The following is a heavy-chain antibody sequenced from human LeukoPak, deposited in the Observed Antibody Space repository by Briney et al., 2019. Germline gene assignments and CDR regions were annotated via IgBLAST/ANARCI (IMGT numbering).Heavy chain of an antibody. Sequence: PSETLSLTCAVYGGSFNGYYWSWIRQPPGKGLEWIGEINHSGSTSYNLSLKSRVTISVDTSKNQFSLKLSSVTAADTAVYYCARLDYYDSTSWGQGTLVTVSS. CDR1: GGSFNGYY. J-gene: IGHJ5*02. CDR2: INHSGST. CDR3: ARLDYYDSTS. V-gene: IGHV4-34*01. D-gene: IGHD3-22*01.